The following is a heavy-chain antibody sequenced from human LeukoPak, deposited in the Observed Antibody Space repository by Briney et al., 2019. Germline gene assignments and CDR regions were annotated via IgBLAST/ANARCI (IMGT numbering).Heavy chain of an antibody. CDR1: GYTFTNNW. CDR3: AKTLGARYYFDS. V-gene: IGHV5-51*01. J-gene: IGHJ4*02. Sequence: GESLKISCKGSGYTFTNNWIGWVRQMPGKGLEWMGIINPADSDSKYSPSFQGRVTISADKSITTAYLQWTSLKASDTAIYYCAKTLGARYYFDSWGQGTLVTVSS. D-gene: IGHD1-14*01. CDR2: INPADSDS.